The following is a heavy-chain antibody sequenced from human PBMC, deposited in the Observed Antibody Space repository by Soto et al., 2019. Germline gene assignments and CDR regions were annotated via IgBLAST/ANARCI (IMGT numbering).Heavy chain of an antibody. Sequence: VSVKVSCKASGYTFTGYYMHWVRQAPGQGLEWMGWINPNSGGTNYAQKFQGWVTMTRDTSISTAYMELSRLRSDDTAVYYCARGATVVMRAFDIWGQGTVVTVSS. V-gene: IGHV1-2*04. CDR1: GYTFTGYY. D-gene: IGHD4-17*01. CDR2: INPNSGGT. J-gene: IGHJ3*02. CDR3: ARGATVVMRAFDI.